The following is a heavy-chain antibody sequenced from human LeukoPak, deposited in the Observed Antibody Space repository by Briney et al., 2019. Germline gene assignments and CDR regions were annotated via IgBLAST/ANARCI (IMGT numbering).Heavy chain of an antibody. V-gene: IGHV4-59*08. J-gene: IGHJ4*02. CDR1: GDSINSFY. CDR2: VFHTGDT. Sequence: SETLSLTCAVSGDSINSFYWSWIRQPPGKGLEWIGYVFHTGDTNSNPSLKSRVTVSLDTSTSQVSLRLTSVTAADTAVYYCARHPFATPFDHWGRGILVTVSS. CDR3: ARHPFATPFDH. D-gene: IGHD2-15*01.